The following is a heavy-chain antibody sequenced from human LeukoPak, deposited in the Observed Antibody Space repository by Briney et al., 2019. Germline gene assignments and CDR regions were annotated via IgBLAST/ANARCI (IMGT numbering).Heavy chain of an antibody. Sequence: SETLSLTCAVYGGSFSGYYWSWIRQPPGKGLEWIGEINHSGSTNYNPSLKSRVTISVDTSKNQFSLKLSSVTAADTAVYYCARFCSSSWHYYFDYWGQGTLVTVSS. V-gene: IGHV4-34*01. CDR3: ARFCSSSWHYYFDY. CDR2: INHSGST. CDR1: GGSFSGYY. J-gene: IGHJ4*02. D-gene: IGHD6-13*01.